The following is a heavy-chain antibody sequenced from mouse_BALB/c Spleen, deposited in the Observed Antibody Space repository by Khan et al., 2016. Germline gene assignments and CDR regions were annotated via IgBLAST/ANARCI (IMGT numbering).Heavy chain of an antibody. J-gene: IGHJ4*01. Sequence: QIQLVQSGPELKKPGETVKISCKASGYAFTNYGMNWVKQAPGKGLKWMGWIKTYSGESTYADDFKGRFAFSLETSASTAYLQINSLKNEDMAIYFCARRRLLDLDYAMDYWGQGTSVTVSS. CDR2: IKTYSGES. D-gene: IGHD3-2*02. CDR3: ARRRLLDLDYAMDY. CDR1: GYAFTNYG. V-gene: IGHV9-1*02.